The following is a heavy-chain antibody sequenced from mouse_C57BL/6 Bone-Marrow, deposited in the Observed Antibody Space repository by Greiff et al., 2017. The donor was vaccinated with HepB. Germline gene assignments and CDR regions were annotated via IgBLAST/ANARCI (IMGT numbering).Heavy chain of an antibody. V-gene: IGHV1-47*01. CDR1: GYTFTTYP. J-gene: IGHJ1*03. Sequence: QVQLQQSGAELVKPGASVKMSCKASGYTFTTYPIEWMKQNHGKSLEWIGNFHPYNDDTKYNEKFKGKATLTVEKSSSTVYLELSRLTSEDSAVYYCARQGSCYSYWYFDVWGTGTTVTVAS. CDR2: FHPYNDDT. D-gene: IGHD1-1*01. CDR3: ARQGSCYSYWYFDV.